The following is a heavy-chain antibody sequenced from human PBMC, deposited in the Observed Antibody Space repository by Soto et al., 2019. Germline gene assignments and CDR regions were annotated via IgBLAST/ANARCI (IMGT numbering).Heavy chain of an antibody. CDR1: GFTFSSYE. CDR3: ARDREDGYNYEGFDY. J-gene: IGHJ4*02. Sequence: GSLRLSCAASGFTFSSYEMNWARQAPGKGLEWVSYISSSGSTIYYADSVKGRFTISRDNAKNSLYLQMNSLRAEDTAVYYCARDREDGYNYEGFDYWGQGTLVTVSS. V-gene: IGHV3-48*03. CDR2: ISSSGSTI. D-gene: IGHD5-12*01.